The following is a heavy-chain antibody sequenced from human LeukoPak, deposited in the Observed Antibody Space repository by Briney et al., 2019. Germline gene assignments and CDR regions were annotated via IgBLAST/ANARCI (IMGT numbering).Heavy chain of an antibody. V-gene: IGHV4-39*07. CDR2: IYYSGST. CDR1: GGSISSSSYY. D-gene: IGHD6-19*01. Sequence: SETLSLTRTVSGGSISSSSYYWGWIRQPPGTGLEWIGSIYYSGSTYYNPSLKSRVTISVETSKNQFSLKLSSVTAADTAVYYCARGDGSGWPNYFDYWGQGTLVTVSS. CDR3: ARGDGSGWPNYFDY. J-gene: IGHJ4*02.